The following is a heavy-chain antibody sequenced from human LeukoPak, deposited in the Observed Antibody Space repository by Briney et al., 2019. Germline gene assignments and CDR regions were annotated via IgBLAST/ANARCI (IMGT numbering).Heavy chain of an antibody. CDR1: GFTFSSYA. Sequence: GRSLRLACAASGFTFSSYAVHWVRQAPGKGLEWVAVISYDGIYTYCADSVRGRFTISRDNSRNTLYLEMNSLRAEDTAVYYCARGADGSYSSGSYSSHYGMDVWGQGTTVTVSS. J-gene: IGHJ6*02. CDR3: ARGADGSYSSGSYSSHYGMDV. V-gene: IGHV3-30-3*01. D-gene: IGHD6-19*01. CDR2: ISYDGIYT.